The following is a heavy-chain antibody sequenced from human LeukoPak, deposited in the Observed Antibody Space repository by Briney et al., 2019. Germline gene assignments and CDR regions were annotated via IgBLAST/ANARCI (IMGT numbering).Heavy chain of an antibody. Sequence: PGRSLRLSCAASGFTFSSYAMHWVRQAPGKGLEWVAVISYDGSNKYYADSVKGRFTIPRDNSKNTLYLQMNSLRAEDTAVYYCASPTYYDILTGPMGGYWGQGTLVTVSS. CDR3: ASPTYYDILTGPMGGY. CDR1: GFTFSSYA. CDR2: ISYDGSNK. D-gene: IGHD3-9*01. V-gene: IGHV3-30-3*01. J-gene: IGHJ4*02.